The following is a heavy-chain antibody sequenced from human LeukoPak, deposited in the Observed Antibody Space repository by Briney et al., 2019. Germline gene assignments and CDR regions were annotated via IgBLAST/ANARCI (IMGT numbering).Heavy chain of an antibody. CDR3: AQGRLGYSYGAFDH. D-gene: IGHD5-18*01. J-gene: IGHJ4*02. Sequence: PGGSLRLSCAASGFTFSNYAMSWVRQAPGKGLEWVSVISGSGGSTNFADSVKGRFTSSRDNSKNTLYPQMHSLRVEDTAVYYCAQGRLGYSYGAFDHWGQGTLVTVSS. CDR2: ISGSGGST. V-gene: IGHV3-23*01. CDR1: GFTFSNYA.